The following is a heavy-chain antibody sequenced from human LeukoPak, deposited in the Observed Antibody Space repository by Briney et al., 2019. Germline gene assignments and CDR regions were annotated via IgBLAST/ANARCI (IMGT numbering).Heavy chain of an antibody. J-gene: IGHJ4*02. V-gene: IGHV4-59*08. D-gene: IGHD5-24*01. CDR3: ARLDGST. CDR2: IYYSGST. Sequence: SETLSLTCTVSGGSISSYYWSWIRQPPGKGLEWIGYIYYSGSTNYNPSLKSRVTISVDTSKNQFSLKLSSVTVADTAVYYCARLDGSTWGQGTLVTVSS. CDR1: GGSISSYY.